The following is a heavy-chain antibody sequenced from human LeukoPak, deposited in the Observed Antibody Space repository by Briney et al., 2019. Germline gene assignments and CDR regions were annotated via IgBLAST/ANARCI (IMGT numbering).Heavy chain of an antibody. D-gene: IGHD3-22*01. Sequence: GGSLRLSCAASGFSVNNKYMNWVRQAPGKGLEWVSLIYGDTSTNYADSVKGRFTISRDTSKNTLYLQMNSLRVEDTAVYYCAKGPRPGSSGYPNLDHWGQGTLVTGSS. CDR3: AKGPRPGSSGYPNLDH. V-gene: IGHV3-53*01. CDR2: IYGDTST. CDR1: GFSVNNKY. J-gene: IGHJ4*02.